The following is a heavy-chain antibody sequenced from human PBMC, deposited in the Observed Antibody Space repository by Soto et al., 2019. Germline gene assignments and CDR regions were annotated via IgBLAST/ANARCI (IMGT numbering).Heavy chain of an antibody. CDR1: GYTFTGYY. CDR2: INPNSGGT. Sequence: ASVKVSCKASGYTFTGYYMHWVRQAPGQGLEWMGWINPNSGGTNYAQKFQGRVTMTRDTSTSTAYMELSRLRSDDTAVYYCAGADYYDSSGPRYYGMDVWGQGTTVTVSS. D-gene: IGHD3-22*01. J-gene: IGHJ6*02. V-gene: IGHV1-2*02. CDR3: AGADYYDSSGPRYYGMDV.